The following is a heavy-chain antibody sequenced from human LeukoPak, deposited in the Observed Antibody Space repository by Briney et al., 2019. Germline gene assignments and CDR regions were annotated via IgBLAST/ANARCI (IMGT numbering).Heavy chain of an antibody. Sequence: GGSLRLSCAASEFTFSKYWMHWVRHAPGKGLVWVSRLNSDGTYTSYADSVKGRFTMSRDNAKNTLYLQMNSLRAEDTAVYYCARGERGYSYGYGDYWGQGTLVTVSS. CDR2: LNSDGTYT. V-gene: IGHV3-74*01. CDR1: EFTFSKYW. D-gene: IGHD5-18*01. J-gene: IGHJ4*02. CDR3: ARGERGYSYGYGDY.